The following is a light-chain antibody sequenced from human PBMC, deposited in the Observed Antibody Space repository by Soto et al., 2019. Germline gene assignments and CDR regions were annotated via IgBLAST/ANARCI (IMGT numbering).Light chain of an antibody. CDR2: STS. CDR3: QQYASSQWT. J-gene: IGKJ1*01. Sequence: EIVLTQSPGTLSLSPGERVTLSCRASQSVGTSWLAWYQQKPGQSPRLLIYSTSSRATGIPDRFSGSGSETDFALTISRLEPEDSAVYYCQQYASSQWTFDQGTKVEIK. CDR1: QSVGTSW. V-gene: IGKV3-20*01.